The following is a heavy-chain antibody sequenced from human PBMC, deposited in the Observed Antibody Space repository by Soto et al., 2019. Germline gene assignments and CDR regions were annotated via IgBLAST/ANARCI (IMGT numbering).Heavy chain of an antibody. CDR1: GFSFSTYN. CDR3: VREVGAPSGWLDP. V-gene: IGHV3-21*01. D-gene: IGHD1-26*01. J-gene: IGHJ5*02. CDR2: IDASSTHI. Sequence: EVQLVESGGGLVKPGGSLRLSCAASGFSFSTYNMNWVRQAPGKGLEWVSSIDASSTHIYYADSVKGRFTISRDNGKSSLYLQMDSLRAEDTALYYCVREVGAPSGWLDPWGQGTQVTVSS.